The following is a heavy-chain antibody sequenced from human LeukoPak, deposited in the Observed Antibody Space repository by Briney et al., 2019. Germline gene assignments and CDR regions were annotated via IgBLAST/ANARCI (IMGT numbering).Heavy chain of an antibody. V-gene: IGHV3-66*01. D-gene: IGHD6-13*01. CDR2: ICSGGDT. Sequence: PGGSLRLSCAASGFTVSTKFMSWVRQAPGKGLEWVSVICSGGDTYYADSVKGRFTISRDNSKNTLYLQMNSLRAEDTAVYYCATSASSSWFPYFFDYWGQGTLVTVSS. CDR3: ATSASSSWFPYFFDY. J-gene: IGHJ4*02. CDR1: GFTVSTKF.